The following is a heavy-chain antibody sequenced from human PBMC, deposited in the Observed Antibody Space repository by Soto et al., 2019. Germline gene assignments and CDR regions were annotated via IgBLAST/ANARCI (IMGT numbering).Heavy chain of an antibody. CDR3: ARGRQYYDFWSGSYYFDY. J-gene: IGHJ4*02. CDR1: GGSFSGYY. D-gene: IGHD3-3*01. Sequence: SETLSLTCAVYGGSFSGYYWSWIRQPPGKGLEWIGEINHSGSTNYNPSLKSRVTISVDTSKNQFSLKLSSVIAADTAVYYCARGRQYYDFWSGSYYFDYWGQGTLVTVSS. CDR2: INHSGST. V-gene: IGHV4-34*01.